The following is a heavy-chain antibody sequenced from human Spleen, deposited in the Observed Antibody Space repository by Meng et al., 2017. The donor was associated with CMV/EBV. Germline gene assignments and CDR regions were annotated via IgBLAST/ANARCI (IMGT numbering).Heavy chain of an antibody. Sequence: SGVTVSRYAISWVRQARGQGLEWMGGVIPFLGRADYTEKFQGRLTITGDNPTNAVYMELRSLRSDDTAVYYCARGPYTGSYEHLNDWGQGTLVTVSS. CDR3: ARGPYTGSYEHLND. CDR1: GVTVSRYA. J-gene: IGHJ4*02. CDR2: VIPFLGRA. V-gene: IGHV1-69*10. D-gene: IGHD1-26*01.